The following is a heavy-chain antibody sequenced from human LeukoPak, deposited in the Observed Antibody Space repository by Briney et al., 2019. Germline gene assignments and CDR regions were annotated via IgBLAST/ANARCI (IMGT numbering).Heavy chain of an antibody. Sequence: ASVKVSCKASGYTFTSYAMNWVRQAPGQGLEWMGWINTNTGNPTYAQGFTGRFVFSLDASVSTVYLQISSLKAEDTAVYYCARDLTLPVAGTMLGYYWGQGTLVTVSS. J-gene: IGHJ4*02. CDR3: ARDLTLPVAGTMLGYY. CDR1: GYTFTSYA. V-gene: IGHV7-4-1*02. D-gene: IGHD6-19*01. CDR2: INTNTGNP.